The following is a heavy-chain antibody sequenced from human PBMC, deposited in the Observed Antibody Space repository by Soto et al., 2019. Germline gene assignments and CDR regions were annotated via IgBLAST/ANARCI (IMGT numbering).Heavy chain of an antibody. V-gene: IGHV3-23*01. CDR3: ATRSGRITMVRGVITGPTYYYYGMDV. D-gene: IGHD3-10*01. J-gene: IGHJ6*02. Sequence: LRLSCAASGFTFSSYAMSWVRQAPGKGLEWVSAISGSGGSTYYADSVKGRFTISRDNSKNTLYLQMNSLRAEDTAVYYCATRSGRITMVRGVITGPTYYYYGMDVWGQGTTVTVSS. CDR1: GFTFSSYA. CDR2: ISGSGGST.